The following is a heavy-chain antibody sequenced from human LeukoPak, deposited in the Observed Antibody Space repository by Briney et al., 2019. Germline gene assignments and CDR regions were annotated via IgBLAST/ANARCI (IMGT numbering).Heavy chain of an antibody. V-gene: IGHV4-59*01. CDR1: GGSISTYY. Sequence: TETLSLTCTVSGGSISTYYWSWIRQPPGKGLEWVGSIHYSGRSNSNPSLTGRLTISVDTSKNQFSLKLSSVTASDTAVYYCARDQTTVTTAAWYFDLWGRGTLVTVSS. J-gene: IGHJ2*01. D-gene: IGHD4-17*01. CDR2: IHYSGRS. CDR3: ARDQTTVTTAAWYFDL.